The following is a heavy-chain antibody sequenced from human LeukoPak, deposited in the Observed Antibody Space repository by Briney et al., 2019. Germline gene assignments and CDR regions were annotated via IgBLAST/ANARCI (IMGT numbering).Heavy chain of an antibody. V-gene: IGHV3-21*01. J-gene: IGHJ5*02. CDR2: ISSSSYI. CDR3: ARDPDCSSTSCYSSKVDP. D-gene: IGHD2-2*01. Sequence: GGSLRLSCAASGFTFSSYSMNWVRQAPGKGLEWVSSISSSSYIYYADSVKGRFTISRDNAKNSLYLQMNSLRAEDTAVYYCARDPDCSSTSCYSSKVDPWGQGTLVTVSS. CDR1: GFTFSSYS.